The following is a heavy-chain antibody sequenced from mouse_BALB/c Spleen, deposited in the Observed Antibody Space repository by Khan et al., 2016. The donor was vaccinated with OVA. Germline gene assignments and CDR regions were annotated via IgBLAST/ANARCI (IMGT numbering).Heavy chain of an antibody. J-gene: IGHJ3*01. CDR2: IDPPNDDS. CDR1: GFNIKDTY. D-gene: IGHD2-1*01. CDR3: ATLYGIPFAF. V-gene: IGHV14-3*02. Sequence: EVQLQQSGAELVKPGASVKLSCSASGFNIKDTYIHWMKQRPEQGLEWIGRIDPPNDDSKYGPKFQAKATLTADTSSNTAYLQLSSLTSEDTAVYYCATLYGIPFAFWGQGTLVSVSA.